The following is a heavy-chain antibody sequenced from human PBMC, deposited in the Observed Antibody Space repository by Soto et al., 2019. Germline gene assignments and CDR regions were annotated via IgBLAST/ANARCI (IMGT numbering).Heavy chain of an antibody. V-gene: IGHV4-59*01. Sequence: QVQLQESGPGLVKPSETLSLTCTVSAGSISSYYWSWIRQPPGRGLEWIGYVSYSGNTNYNPSLQSRVTISIDTSKNQFFLYLTSVTAADTAVYYCARDWGSTSDWYFDLWGRGTLVTVSS. J-gene: IGHJ2*01. CDR2: VSYSGNT. CDR3: ARDWGSTSDWYFDL. CDR1: AGSISSYY. D-gene: IGHD7-27*01.